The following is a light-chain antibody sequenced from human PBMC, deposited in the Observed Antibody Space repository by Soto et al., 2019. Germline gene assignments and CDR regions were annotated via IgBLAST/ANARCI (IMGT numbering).Light chain of an antibody. CDR3: QQRSDWPLT. J-gene: IGKJ4*01. V-gene: IGKV3-11*01. CDR1: QNIRTH. Sequence: EIVLTQSPATLSLSPGERATLSCKASQNIRTHLAWYLQKSGQPPRLLIFDASNRATGIPARFSGSGSGTDFTLTTSSLEPEDSGPYYCQQRSDWPLTFGGGARVEVK. CDR2: DAS.